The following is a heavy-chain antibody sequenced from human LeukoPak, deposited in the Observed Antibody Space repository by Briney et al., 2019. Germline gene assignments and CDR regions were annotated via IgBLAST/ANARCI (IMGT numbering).Heavy chain of an antibody. CDR2: IYYSGST. J-gene: IGHJ3*02. V-gene: IGHV4-59*08. CDR3: ARHAGALGPDPKSSGAATAFDI. Sequence: SETLSLTCTVSGGSISSYYWSWIRQPPGKGLEWIGYIYYSGSTNYNPSLKSRVTISVDTSKNQFSLKLSSVTAADTAVYYCARHAGALGPDPKSSGAATAFDIWGQGTMVTASS. CDR1: GGSISSYY. D-gene: IGHD6-25*01.